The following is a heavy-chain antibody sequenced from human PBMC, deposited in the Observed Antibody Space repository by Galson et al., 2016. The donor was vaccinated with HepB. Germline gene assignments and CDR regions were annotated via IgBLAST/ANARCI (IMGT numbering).Heavy chain of an antibody. CDR3: ARDGSGWLFDC. J-gene: IGHJ4*02. CDR1: GFTFSNYW. D-gene: IGHD6-19*01. V-gene: IGHV3-7*01. Sequence: SLRLSCAASGFTFSNYWMSWVRQPPGKGLEWVGNIKRDGSEKYYVDSVKGRFTISRGNAKNSLDLQMNSLRAEDTAVYYCARDGSGWLFDCWGQGTLVTVSS. CDR2: IKRDGSEK.